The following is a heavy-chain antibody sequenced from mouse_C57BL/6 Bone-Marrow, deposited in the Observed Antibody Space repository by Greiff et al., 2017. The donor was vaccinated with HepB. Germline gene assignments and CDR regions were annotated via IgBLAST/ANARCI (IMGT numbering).Heavy chain of an antibody. CDR3: TTGGYAY. Sequence: VQLQQSGAELVRPGASVKLSCTASGFNIKDDYMHWVKQRPEQGLEWIGWIDPENGDTEYASKFQGKATITADTSSNTAYLQLSSLTSEDTAGYYCTTGGYAYWGQGTLVTVAA. V-gene: IGHV14-4*01. CDR2: IDPENGDT. CDR1: GFNIKDDY. J-gene: IGHJ3*01. D-gene: IGHD1-1*02.